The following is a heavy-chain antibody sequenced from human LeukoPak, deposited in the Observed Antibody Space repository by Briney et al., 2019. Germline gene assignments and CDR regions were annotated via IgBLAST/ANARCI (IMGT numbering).Heavy chain of an antibody. CDR2: IYYSGST. CDR1: GGSISRYY. CDR3: ARVNYYGSGSYYNDY. J-gene: IGHJ4*02. V-gene: IGHV4-59*01. Sequence: SETLSLTCTVSGGSISRYYWSRIRQPPGKGLEWIGYIYYSGSTNYNPSLKSRVTISVDTSKNQFSLKLSSVTAADTAVYYCARVNYYGSGSYYNDYWGQGTLVTVSS. D-gene: IGHD3-10*01.